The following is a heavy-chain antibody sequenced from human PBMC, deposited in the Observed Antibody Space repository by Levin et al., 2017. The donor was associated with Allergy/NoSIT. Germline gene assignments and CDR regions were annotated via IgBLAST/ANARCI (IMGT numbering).Heavy chain of an antibody. D-gene: IGHD3-22*01. CDR2: INPNSGGT. CDR3: ARDYYDSSGYYP. CDR1: GYTFTGYY. V-gene: IGHV1-2*02. J-gene: IGHJ5*02. Sequence: GESLKISCKASGYTFTGYYMHWVRQAPGQGLEWMGWINPNSGGTNYAQKFQGRVTMTRDTSISTAYMELSRLRSDDTAVYYCARDYYDSSGYYPWGQGTLVTVSS.